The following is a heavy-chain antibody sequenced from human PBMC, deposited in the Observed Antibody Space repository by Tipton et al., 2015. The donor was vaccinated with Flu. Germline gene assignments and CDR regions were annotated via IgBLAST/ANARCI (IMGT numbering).Heavy chain of an antibody. CDR1: GDSITSGGYS. Sequence: TLSLTCSVSGDSITSGGYSWNWVRQHPGKGLEWIGHIFHSGTPSYNPSLNRRVITSVDTSSNEVSLKLSSVTAADTAVYYCARDPVWSGDRRGMDVWGQGTTVTVSS. J-gene: IGHJ6*02. D-gene: IGHD7-27*01. V-gene: IGHV4-31*03. CDR2: IFHSGTP. CDR3: ARDPVWSGDRRGMDV.